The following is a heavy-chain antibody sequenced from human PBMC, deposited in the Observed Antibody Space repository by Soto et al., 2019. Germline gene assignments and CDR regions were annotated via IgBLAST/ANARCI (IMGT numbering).Heavy chain of an antibody. CDR2: INPNSGGT. CDR1: GYNFPGYY. V-gene: IGHV1-2*04. CDR3: ARERGIAVNWFDP. D-gene: IGHD6-19*01. Sequence: ASVKVSCKAFGYNFPGYYMDWVRQGPGQGLEWMGWINPNSGGTNYAQKFQGWVTMTRDTSISTAYMELSRLRSDDTAVYYCARERGIAVNWFDPWGQGTLVTVP. J-gene: IGHJ5*02.